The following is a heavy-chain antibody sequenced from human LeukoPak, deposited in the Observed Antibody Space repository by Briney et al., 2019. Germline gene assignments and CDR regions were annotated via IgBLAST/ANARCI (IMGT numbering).Heavy chain of an antibody. D-gene: IGHD3-22*01. CDR1: GFTFSSHW. CDR3: AKRGVVIRVILVGFHKEAYYFDS. Sequence: GGSLRLSCAASGFTFSSHWMHWVRQAPGKGLVWVSRINGDGSNTTYADSVKGRFTISRDNAKNTLYLQMNSLRAEDTAVYFCAKRGVVIRVILVGFHKEAYYFDSWGQGALITVSS. V-gene: IGHV3-74*03. J-gene: IGHJ4*02. CDR2: INGDGSNT.